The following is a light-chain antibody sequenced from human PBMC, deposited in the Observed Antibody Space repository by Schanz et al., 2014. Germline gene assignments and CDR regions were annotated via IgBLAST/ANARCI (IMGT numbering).Light chain of an antibody. CDR3: QQYNSYPLT. CDR1: QSITHL. CDR2: DAS. Sequence: DIQMTQSPSTLSASVGDRVTITCRARQSITHLLAWYQQKPGRAPKLLIYDASTLERGVPSRFSGSGSGTEFTLTISSLQPDDFATYYCQQYNSYPLTFGGGTKVEIK. J-gene: IGKJ4*01. V-gene: IGKV1-5*01.